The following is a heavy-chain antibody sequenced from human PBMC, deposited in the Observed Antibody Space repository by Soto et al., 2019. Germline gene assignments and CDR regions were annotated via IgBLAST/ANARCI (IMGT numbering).Heavy chain of an antibody. J-gene: IGHJ4*02. D-gene: IGHD3-9*01. CDR2: TRNKANSYTT. CDR1: GFTFSDHF. CDR3: AREASTTSYYSSAFDC. V-gene: IGHV3-72*01. Sequence: EVQLVESGGGLVQPGGSLRLSCATAGFTFSDHFMDWVRQAPGKGLEWVGRTRNKANSYTTEYAASVEGRFTISRDDSKNSLYLQMNGLKTDDTAVYYCAREASTTSYYSSAFDCWGQGTLVTVSS.